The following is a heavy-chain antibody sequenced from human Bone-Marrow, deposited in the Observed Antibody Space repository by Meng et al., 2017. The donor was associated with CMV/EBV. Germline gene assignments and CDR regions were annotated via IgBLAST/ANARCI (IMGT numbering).Heavy chain of an antibody. V-gene: IGHV3-7*03. CDR3: AKGGSGWYYWYFDL. Sequence: GESLKISCAASGFTFSSYWMSWVRQAPGKGLEWVANIKQDGSEKYYADSVKGRFTISRDNAKNSLYLQMNSLRAEHTALYYCAKGGSGWYYWYFDLWGRGTLVTVSS. J-gene: IGHJ2*01. D-gene: IGHD6-19*01. CDR1: GFTFSSYW. CDR2: IKQDGSEK.